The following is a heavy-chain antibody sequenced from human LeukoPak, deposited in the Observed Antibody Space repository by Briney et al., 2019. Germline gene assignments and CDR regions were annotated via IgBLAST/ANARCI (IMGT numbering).Heavy chain of an antibody. V-gene: IGHV4-4*07. J-gene: IGHJ4*02. D-gene: IGHD6-19*01. CDR1: GGSFSAYY. CDR2: LYPSGNS. Sequence: SETLSLTCTVSGGSFSAYYWSWIRQPAGEGLEWIGHLYPSGNSNYNPSLKSRVTMSADTSKNHFSLNLSSVTAAGTAVYYCARAGRYSSGPTLWGQGTLVTVSS. CDR3: ARAGRYSSGPTL.